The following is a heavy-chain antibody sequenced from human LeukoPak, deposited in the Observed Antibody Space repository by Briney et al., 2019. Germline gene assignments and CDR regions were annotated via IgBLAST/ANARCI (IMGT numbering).Heavy chain of an antibody. CDR3: AKDPDYYDSA. D-gene: IGHD3-22*01. Sequence: GGSLRFSCAASGFTFSSYAMNWVRQAPGKGLEWVAFIRYDGSNKYYADSVKGRFTISRDNSKNTLYLQMNSLRAEDTAVYYCAKDPDYYDSAWGQGTLVTVSS. CDR2: IRYDGSNK. V-gene: IGHV3-30*02. J-gene: IGHJ5*02. CDR1: GFTFSSYA.